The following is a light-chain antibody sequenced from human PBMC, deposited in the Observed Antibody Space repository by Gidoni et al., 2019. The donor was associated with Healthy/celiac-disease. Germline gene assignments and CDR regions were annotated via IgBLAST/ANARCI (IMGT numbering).Light chain of an antibody. CDR3: QQYGSAPST. J-gene: IGKJ4*01. CDR1: QSVSSSY. Sequence: VLTQSPGTLSLSPGERATLSCRASQSVSSSYLAWYQQKPGQAPRLLIYGASSRATGIPDRFSGSGSGTDFTLTISRLEPEDSAVYYCQQYGSAPSTFGGGTKVEIK. V-gene: IGKV3-20*01. CDR2: GAS.